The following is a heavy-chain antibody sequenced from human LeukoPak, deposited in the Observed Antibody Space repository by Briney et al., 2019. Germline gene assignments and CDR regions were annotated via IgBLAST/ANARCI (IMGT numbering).Heavy chain of an antibody. D-gene: IGHD6-19*01. CDR1: GFTFSSYG. J-gene: IGHJ4*02. CDR3: ARGYSSGWYPRIFDY. Sequence: GGSLRLSCAASGFTFSSYGMHWVRQAPGKGLEWVAVISYDGSNKYYADSVKGRFPISRDNSKNTLYLQMNSLRAEDTAVYYCARGYSSGWYPRIFDYWGQGTLVTVSS. V-gene: IGHV3-30*03. CDR2: ISYDGSNK.